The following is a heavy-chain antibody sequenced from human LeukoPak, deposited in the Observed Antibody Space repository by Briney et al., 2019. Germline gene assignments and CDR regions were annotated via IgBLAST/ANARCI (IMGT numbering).Heavy chain of an antibody. CDR3: ARGAQYSSSSNWFDP. J-gene: IGHJ5*02. D-gene: IGHD6-6*01. CDR2: ISGSGGST. V-gene: IGHV3-23*01. Sequence: GGSLRLSCTASGFTFGDYAMSWVRQAPGKGLEWVSAISGSGGSTYYADSVKGRFTISRDNSKNSLYLQMNSLRAEDTAVYYCARGAQYSSSSNWFDPWGQGTLVTVSS. CDR1: GFTFGDYA.